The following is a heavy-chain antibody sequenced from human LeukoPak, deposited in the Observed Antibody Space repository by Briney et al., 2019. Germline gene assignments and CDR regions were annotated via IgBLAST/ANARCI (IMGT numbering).Heavy chain of an antibody. CDR1: GFTFSIYA. D-gene: IGHD3-22*01. CDR3: AHRLNYYDRAGYAWGLDV. J-gene: IGHJ6*02. CDR2: ITGSGGGT. Sequence: GGSLRLSCAASGFTFSIYAMTWVRQTPGKGLEWVSTITGSGGGTYYADSVKGRFTISRDNSKNTLYLQMNSLRAEDTAVYYCAHRLNYYDRAGYAWGLDVWGQGTTVTVSS. V-gene: IGHV3-23*01.